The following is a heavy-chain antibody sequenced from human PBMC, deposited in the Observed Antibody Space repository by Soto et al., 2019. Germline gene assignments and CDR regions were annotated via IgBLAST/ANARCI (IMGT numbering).Heavy chain of an antibody. Sequence: QLQLQESGPGLVKPSETLSLTCTVSGGSISSSSYYWGWIRQPPGKGLEWIGSIYYSGSTYYNPSLKSRVTISVDTSKNQFSLKLSSVTAADTAVYYCARHSSLYGVNPWSNYLGEANYWGQGTLVTVSS. CDR3: ARHSSLYGVNPWSNYLGEANY. CDR2: IYYSGST. D-gene: IGHD4-17*01. J-gene: IGHJ4*02. V-gene: IGHV4-39*01. CDR1: GGSISSSSYY.